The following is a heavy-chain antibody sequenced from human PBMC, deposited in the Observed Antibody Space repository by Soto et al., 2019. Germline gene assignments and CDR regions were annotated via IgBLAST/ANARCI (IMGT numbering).Heavy chain of an antibody. Sequence: SETLSLTCTVSGGSITSGSFYWGWIRQPPGKGLEWIGSFSYSGRAYYNPSLKSRVTISIDKSKTHFSLNLTSVTAADTAVYYGARQEDVNTALDNWCEPWGQGTRVT. CDR3: ARQEDVNTALDNWCEP. V-gene: IGHV4-39*01. D-gene: IGHD5-18*01. CDR2: FSYSGRA. J-gene: IGHJ5*02. CDR1: GGSITSGSFY.